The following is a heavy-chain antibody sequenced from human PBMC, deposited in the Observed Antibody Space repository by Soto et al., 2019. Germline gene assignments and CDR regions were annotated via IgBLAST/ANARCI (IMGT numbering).Heavy chain of an antibody. CDR3: ATGYCRSDNCHFTH. CDR2: ISGTSETI. CDR1: GFNFHTYT. V-gene: IGHV3-48*02. D-gene: IGHD2-2*03. J-gene: IGHJ4*02. Sequence: DVQLVESGGGLVKPGGSLRLSCAASGFNFHTYTMTWVRQAPGKALTWVSYISGTSETIFYADSVKGRFNISRDNAKTSLYLELNSLRDEETAVYYCATGYCRSDNCHFTHWGQGTLVTVSS.